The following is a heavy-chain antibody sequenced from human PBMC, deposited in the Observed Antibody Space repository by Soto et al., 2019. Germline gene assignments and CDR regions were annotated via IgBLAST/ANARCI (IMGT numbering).Heavy chain of an antibody. J-gene: IGHJ4*02. V-gene: IGHV3-21*01. CDR2: ISSSSSYI. Sequence: GGSLRLSCAASGFNFSSYSMNWVRQAPGKGLEWVSSISSSSSYIYYADSVKGRFTISRDNAKNSLYLQMNSLRAEDTAVYYCAREGSVAPFDYWGQGTLVTVSS. D-gene: IGHD5-12*01. CDR1: GFNFSSYS. CDR3: AREGSVAPFDY.